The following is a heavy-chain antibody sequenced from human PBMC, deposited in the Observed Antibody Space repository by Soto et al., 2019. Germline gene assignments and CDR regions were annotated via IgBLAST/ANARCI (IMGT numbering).Heavy chain of an antibody. CDR1: GFSLSTSGVG. J-gene: IGHJ4*02. V-gene: IGHV2-5*02. Sequence: QITLKESGPTLVKPTQTLTLTCTFSGFSLSTSGVGVGWIRQPPGKALEWLALIYWDDDKRYSPSLKSRLTSTKDTAKNQVVLTMTNMAPVDTATYYCAHRSLLLAAAGTFDYWGQRTLVTVSS. CDR3: AHRSLLLAAAGTFDY. D-gene: IGHD6-13*01. CDR2: IYWDDDK.